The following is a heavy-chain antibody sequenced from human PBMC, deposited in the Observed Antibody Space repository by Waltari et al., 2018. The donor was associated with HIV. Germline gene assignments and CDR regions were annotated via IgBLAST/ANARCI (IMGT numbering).Heavy chain of an antibody. D-gene: IGHD2-21*01. V-gene: IGHV3-23*01. Sequence: ELYLLESGGGLVQPGGSLRVSCGGPGFTFKNYDVSWVRQAPGKGLEWISSVSESGDSTYYADSVEGRFTISRDNSKNMLYLQMNGLRVEDTAVYYCAGEDDRGDFPWGQGTLVTVSA. CDR1: GFTFKNYD. J-gene: IGHJ5*02. CDR3: AGEDDRGDFP. CDR2: VSESGDST.